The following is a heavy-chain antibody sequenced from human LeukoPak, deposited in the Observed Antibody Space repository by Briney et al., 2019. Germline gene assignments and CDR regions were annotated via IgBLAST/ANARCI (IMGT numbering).Heavy chain of an antibody. Sequence: PGGSLRLSCAASGFTFSSYAMHRVRQAPGKGLEWVAVISYDGSNKYYADSVKGRFTISRDNSKNTLYLQMNSLRAEDTAVYYCTFGFDDAFDIWGQGTMVTVSS. J-gene: IGHJ3*02. CDR1: GFTFSSYA. V-gene: IGHV3-30*04. CDR3: TFGFDDAFDI. CDR2: ISYDGSNK. D-gene: IGHD3-10*01.